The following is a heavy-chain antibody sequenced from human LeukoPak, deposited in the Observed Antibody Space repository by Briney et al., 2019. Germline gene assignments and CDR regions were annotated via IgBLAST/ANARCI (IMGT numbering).Heavy chain of an antibody. D-gene: IGHD5-18*01. CDR1: GFTFSTHS. CDR3: AKSIYGGGGYSYGFDY. CDR2: LSASSNFI. V-gene: IGHV3-21*01. J-gene: IGHJ4*02. Sequence: GGSLRLSCAASGFTFSTHSMYWVRQAQGKGLEWVSSLSASSNFIHYAESVRGRFTISRDNAKNSLYLQMNSLRAEDTAVYYCAKSIYGGGGYSYGFDYWGQGTLVTVSS.